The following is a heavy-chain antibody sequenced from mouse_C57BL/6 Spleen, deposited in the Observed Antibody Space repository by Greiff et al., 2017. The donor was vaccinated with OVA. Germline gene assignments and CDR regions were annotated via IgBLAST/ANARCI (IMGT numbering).Heavy chain of an antibody. CDR1: GFTFSSYA. CDR2: ISDGGSYT. Sequence: EVQLQESGGGLVKPGGSLKLSCAASGFTFSSYAMSWVRQTPEKRLEWVATISDGGSYTYYPDNVKGRFTISRDNAKNNLYLQMSHLKSEDTAMYYCARGGYGSRDWYFDVWGTGTTVTVSS. CDR3: ARGGYGSRDWYFDV. V-gene: IGHV5-4*01. J-gene: IGHJ1*03. D-gene: IGHD1-1*01.